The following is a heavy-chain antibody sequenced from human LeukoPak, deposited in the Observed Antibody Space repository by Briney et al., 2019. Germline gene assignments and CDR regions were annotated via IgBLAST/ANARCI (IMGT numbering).Heavy chain of an antibody. D-gene: IGHD3-9*01. CDR2: INHSGST. Sequence: TSETLSLTCAVYGGSFSGYYWSWIRQPPGKGLEWIGEINHSGSTNYNPSLKSRVTISVDTSKNQFPLKLSSVTAADTAVYYCARHRPDDYDILTGYYNTLNWFDPWGQGTLVTVSS. CDR3: ARHRPDDYDILTGYYNTLNWFDP. CDR1: GGSFSGYY. J-gene: IGHJ5*02. V-gene: IGHV4-34*01.